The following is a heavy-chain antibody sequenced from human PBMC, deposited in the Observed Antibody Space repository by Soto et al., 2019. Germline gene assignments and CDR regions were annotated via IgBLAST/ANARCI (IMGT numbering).Heavy chain of an antibody. CDR3: ARDASYYSLWRGYYPSRNGMDV. CDR2: IWYDGSKK. J-gene: IGHJ6*02. Sequence: QVQVVESGGGVVQPGRSLRLSCAASGFTFSSFGMHWVRQAPGKGLEWVSLIWYDGSKKSYGDSVKGRFTISRDNSRNTVYLQMNSLRADDTAVYYCARDASYYSLWRGYYPSRNGMDVWGQGTTVTVS. CDR1: GFTFSSFG. D-gene: IGHD3-3*01. V-gene: IGHV3-33*01.